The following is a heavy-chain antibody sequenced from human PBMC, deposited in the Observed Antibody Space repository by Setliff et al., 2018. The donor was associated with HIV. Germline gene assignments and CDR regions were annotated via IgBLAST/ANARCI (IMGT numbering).Heavy chain of an antibody. Sequence: PSETLSLTCTVSGDPISSGSYYWGWIRQPPGKGLEWIGSMYYSGTTYYNPSLKSRVTISVDTSKTQFSLKLNSVTAADTAAYYCGRAPDYWGQGTLVTVSS. CDR2: MYYSGTT. CDR1: GDPISSGSYY. J-gene: IGHJ4*02. V-gene: IGHV4-39*01. CDR3: GRAPDY.